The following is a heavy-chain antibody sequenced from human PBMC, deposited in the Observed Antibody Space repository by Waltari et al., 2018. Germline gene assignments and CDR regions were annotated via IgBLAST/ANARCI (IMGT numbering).Heavy chain of an antibody. CDR3: ARRSGSYLDH. V-gene: IGHV3-53*01. CDR1: GLIVPSNT. J-gene: IGHJ4*02. D-gene: IGHD1-26*01. CDR2: IYSGGDT. Sequence: EVQLVESGGGLIQPGGSLRLSCAASGLIVPSNTMTWVRQAPGKGLGWVSVIYSGGDTFYTDSVKGRFTISRDISKNTLYLQMNNLRVEDTAVYYCARRSGSYLDHWGQGTLVTVSS.